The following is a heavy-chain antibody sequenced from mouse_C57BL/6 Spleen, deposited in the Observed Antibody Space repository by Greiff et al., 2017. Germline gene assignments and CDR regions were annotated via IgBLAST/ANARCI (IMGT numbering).Heavy chain of an antibody. V-gene: IGHV1-82*01. CDR2: IYPGDGDT. J-gene: IGHJ4*01. CDR1: GYAFSSSW. D-gene: IGHD1-1*01. Sequence: QVQLKESGPELVKPGASVKISCKASGYAFSSSWMNWVKQRPGKGLEWIGRIYPGDGDTNYNGKFKGKATLTADKSSSTAYMQLSSLTSEDSAVYCCARGGYGSRGDYAMDYWGQGTSVTVSS. CDR3: ARGGYGSRGDYAMDY.